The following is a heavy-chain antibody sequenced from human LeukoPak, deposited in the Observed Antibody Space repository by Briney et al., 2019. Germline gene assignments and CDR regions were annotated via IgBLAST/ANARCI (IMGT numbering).Heavy chain of an antibody. Sequence: SETLSLTCTVSGGSISSSSYYWGWIRQPPGKGLEWIGSIYYSGSTYYNPSLKSRVTISVDTSKNQFSLKLSSVTAADTAVYYCARTPRYCSSTSCYRRGDYYYYMDVWGKGTTVTVSS. J-gene: IGHJ6*03. CDR2: IYYSGST. CDR3: ARTPRYCSSTSCYRRGDYYYYMDV. V-gene: IGHV4-39*01. CDR1: GGSISSSSYY. D-gene: IGHD2-2*01.